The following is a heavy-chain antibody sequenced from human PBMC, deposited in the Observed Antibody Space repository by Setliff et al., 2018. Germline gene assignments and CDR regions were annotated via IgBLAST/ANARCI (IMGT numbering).Heavy chain of an antibody. CDR1: GYSISSGHF. Sequence: SETLSLTCGVSGYSISSGHFWGWIRQPPGKGLEWLGNIFHSGSTYYNPTLNSRVTMSVDTSKKQLSLKLSTVTAADTAVYYCSRLVRFCTKTVCQRLSGDDYWGQGALVTVSS. V-gene: IGHV4-38-2*01. J-gene: IGHJ4*02. D-gene: IGHD2-8*01. CDR3: SRLVRFCTKTVCQRLSGDDY. CDR2: IFHSGST.